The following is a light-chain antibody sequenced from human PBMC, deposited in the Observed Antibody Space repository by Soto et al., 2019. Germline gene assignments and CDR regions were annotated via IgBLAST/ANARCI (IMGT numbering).Light chain of an antibody. CDR1: SSDVGGYKY. CDR3: SSYTSSSTLV. Sequence: QSVLTKPASVSGSPGQSITISCTGASSDVGGYKYVSWYQQYPGKAPKLMIYEVSNRPSGVSNRFSGSKSGNTASLNISGLQAEDEADYYCSSYTSSSTLVFGTGTKVTVL. V-gene: IGLV2-14*01. J-gene: IGLJ1*01. CDR2: EVS.